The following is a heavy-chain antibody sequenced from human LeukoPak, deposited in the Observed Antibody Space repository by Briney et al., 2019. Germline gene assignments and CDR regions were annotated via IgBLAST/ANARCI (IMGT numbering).Heavy chain of an antibody. J-gene: IGHJ3*02. CDR2: ISSSSTYI. V-gene: IGHV3-21*04. Sequence: GGSLRLSCAASGFSFSTYYVNWVRQAPGKGLEWVSCISSSSTYIYYADSVRGRFAISRDNAKNSLYLQMNSLRAEDTAVYYCAKNVVITFGGDTDAFDIWGQGTMVTVSS. CDR3: AKNVVITFGGDTDAFDI. D-gene: IGHD3-16*01. CDR1: GFSFSTYY.